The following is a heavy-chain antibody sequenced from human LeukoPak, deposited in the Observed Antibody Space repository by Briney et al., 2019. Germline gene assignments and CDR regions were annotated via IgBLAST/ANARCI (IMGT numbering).Heavy chain of an antibody. CDR2: IYDDGGT. J-gene: IGHJ5*02. CDR1: GFTVTSTH. CDR3: ARDRAGRRSSWVEFDL. D-gene: IGHD3-10*01. Sequence: PGGSLRLTCTVSGFTVTSTHMDWVRQAPGKGPEWVALIYDDGGTVYADSVKGRFTISRDNSKNMVYLQMNSLRPEDSAVYYCARDRAGRRSSWVEFDLWGQGTLATVSS. V-gene: IGHV3-53*05.